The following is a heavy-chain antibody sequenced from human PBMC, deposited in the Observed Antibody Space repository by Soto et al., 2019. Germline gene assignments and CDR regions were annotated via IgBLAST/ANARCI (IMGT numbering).Heavy chain of an antibody. CDR2: IYYSGST. CDR3: ARSVDP. Sequence: SETLSLTCTVSGGSISSYYWSWIRQPPGKGLEWIGYIYYSGSTNYNPSPKSRVTISVDTSKNQFSLKLSSVIAADTAVYYCARSVDPWGQGTLVTVSS. J-gene: IGHJ5*02. V-gene: IGHV4-59*12. CDR1: GGSISSYY.